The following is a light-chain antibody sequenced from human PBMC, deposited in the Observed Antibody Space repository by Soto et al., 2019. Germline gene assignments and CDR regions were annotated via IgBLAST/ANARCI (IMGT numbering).Light chain of an antibody. Sequence: EIVMTQSPATLSVSPGDRATLSCRASQRISNNLAWYQQKPGQAPRLLIYGASTWATGIPARFSGSGSGTEFTLTISSLQSEDFAVYYCQQYNNWPITFGQGTRLEIK. CDR3: QQYNNWPIT. CDR2: GAS. J-gene: IGKJ5*01. CDR1: QRISNN. V-gene: IGKV3D-15*01.